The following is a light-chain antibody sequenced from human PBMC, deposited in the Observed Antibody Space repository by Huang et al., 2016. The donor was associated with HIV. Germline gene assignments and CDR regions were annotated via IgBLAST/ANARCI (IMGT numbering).Light chain of an antibody. Sequence: EIVMTQFPATPSVSPGQRVTLACRANRSVITNLAWYKQRHGQAPRRLIYGSSTKAPGIPARFSGSGSGTDFSLTISSLQSEDFALYYCHQYNNWLLSFGGGTRV. V-gene: IGKV3-15*01. J-gene: IGKJ4*01. CDR2: GSS. CDR1: RSVITN. CDR3: HQYNNWLLS.